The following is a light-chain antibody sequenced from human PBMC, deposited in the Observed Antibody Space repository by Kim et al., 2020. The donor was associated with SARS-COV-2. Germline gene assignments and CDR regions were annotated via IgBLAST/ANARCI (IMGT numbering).Light chain of an antibody. CDR2: GAS. CDR3: QQYGTTPRT. V-gene: IGKV3-20*01. CDR1: QSVSSNY. Sequence: EIVLTQSPGTLSLSPGERGTLSCRASQSVSSNYLAWYQQKPGQAPRLLIYGASSRAAGIPDRFSGSGSGTDFTLTVSRLEPEDFAVYYCQQYGTTPRTFGRGTKREI. J-gene: IGKJ2*01.